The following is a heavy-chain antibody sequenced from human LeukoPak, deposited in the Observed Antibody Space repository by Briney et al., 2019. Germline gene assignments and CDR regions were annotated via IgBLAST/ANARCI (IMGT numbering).Heavy chain of an antibody. V-gene: IGHV3-48*04. D-gene: IGHD2/OR15-2a*01. CDR2: ISTSGRTI. J-gene: IGHJ4*02. Sequence: GGSLRLSCAASGFSFRSHGMNWVRQAPGKGLEWVSYISTSGRTIYYADSVKGRLTISRDNAKNSLYLQMNSLRAEDAAVYYCARGYFLGFDYWGQGTLVTVSS. CDR3: ARGYFLGFDY. CDR1: GFSFRSHG.